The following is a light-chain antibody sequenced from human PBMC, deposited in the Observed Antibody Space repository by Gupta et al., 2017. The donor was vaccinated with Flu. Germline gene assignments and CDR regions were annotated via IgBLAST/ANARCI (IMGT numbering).Light chain of an antibody. J-gene: IGKJ4*01. CDR1: QSLLHSNGYNY. CDR3: MQALQTPLT. V-gene: IGKV2-28*01. Sequence: DILMTQSPLSLPVTPGEPASISCRSSQSLLHSNGYNYLDWYLQKPGQSPQLLIYLGSNRASGVPDRFSGSGSGTDFTLKISRVEAEDVGVYYCMQALQTPLTFGGGTKVEIK. CDR2: LGS.